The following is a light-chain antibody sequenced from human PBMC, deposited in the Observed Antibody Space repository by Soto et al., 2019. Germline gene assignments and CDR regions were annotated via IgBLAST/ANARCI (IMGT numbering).Light chain of an antibody. CDR3: AAWDDNLNGWV. CDR1: SSNIGAGYD. V-gene: IGLV1-40*01. J-gene: IGLJ3*02. Sequence: QSVLTQPPSVSGAPGQRVSISCAGGSSNIGAGYDVHWYQQLPRTAPKLLIYGDTNRPSGVPDRFSGSKSGTSASLVITGLQAEDEADYYCAAWDDNLNGWVFGGGTKLTVL. CDR2: GDT.